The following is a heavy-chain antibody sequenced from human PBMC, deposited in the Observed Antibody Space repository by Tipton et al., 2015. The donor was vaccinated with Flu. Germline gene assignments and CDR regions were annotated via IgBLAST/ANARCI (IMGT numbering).Heavy chain of an antibody. J-gene: IGHJ5*02. CDR2: IYYSGST. D-gene: IGHD6-6*01. Sequence: TLSLTCTVSGGSISSSSYYWGWIRQPPGKGLEWIGSIYYSGSTYYNPSLKSRVTISVNTSKNQFSLKLSSVTAADTAVYYCARAAPYSSSSRFDPWGQGTLVTVSS. V-gene: IGHV4-39*01. CDR3: ARAAPYSSSSRFDP. CDR1: GGSISSSSYY.